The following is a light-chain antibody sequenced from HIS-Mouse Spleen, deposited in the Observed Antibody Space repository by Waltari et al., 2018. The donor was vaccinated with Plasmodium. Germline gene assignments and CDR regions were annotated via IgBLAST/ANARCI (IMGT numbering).Light chain of an antibody. V-gene: IGLV3-1*01. CDR2: QDS. CDR1: KLGDKY. J-gene: IGLJ2*01. CDR3: QAWDSSTVV. Sequence: SYELTQPPSVSVSPGQTASITCSGDKLGDKYACWYQQKPGQSPVLGIYQDSKRPSGIPERFYGSNAGNTATLTISGTQARDEADYYCQAWDSSTVVFGGGTKLTVL.